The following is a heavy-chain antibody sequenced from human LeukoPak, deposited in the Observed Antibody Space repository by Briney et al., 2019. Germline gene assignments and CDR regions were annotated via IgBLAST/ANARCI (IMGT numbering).Heavy chain of an antibody. CDR2: ISYDGSNK. J-gene: IGHJ4*02. D-gene: IGHD3-9*01. V-gene: IGHV3-30*18. Sequence: PGRSLRLSCAASGFTFSSYGMHWVRQAPGKGLEWVAVISYDGSNKYYADSVKGRFTISRDNSKNTLYLQMNSLRAEDTAVYYCAKDPQFLRYFDWLRITHFDYWGQGTLVTVSS. CDR1: GFTFSSYG. CDR3: AKDPQFLRYFDWLRITHFDY.